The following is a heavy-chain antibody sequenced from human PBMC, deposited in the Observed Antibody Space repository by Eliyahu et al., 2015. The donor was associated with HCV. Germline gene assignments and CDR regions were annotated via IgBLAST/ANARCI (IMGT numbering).Heavy chain of an antibody. V-gene: IGHV3-30*18. CDR2: ISFDGGQT. Sequence: QVQLVESGGGVVQPGRSLRLSCAASGFTFSNYGMHWVRQAPGKGLEWVAVISFDGGQTSYADSVKGRFTISRDNSKNTLYLQMNSLRAEDTAVYYCAKDRESTIFGLIIIDYWGRGTLVTVSS. D-gene: IGHD3-3*01. J-gene: IGHJ4*02. CDR3: AKDRESTIFGLIIIDY. CDR1: GFTFSNYG.